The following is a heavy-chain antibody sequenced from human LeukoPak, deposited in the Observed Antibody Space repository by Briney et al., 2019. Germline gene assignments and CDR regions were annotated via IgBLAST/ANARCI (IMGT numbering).Heavy chain of an antibody. CDR2: INSDGSST. CDR3: ARGCSSTSCYGFVY. D-gene: IGHD2-2*01. V-gene: IGHV3-74*01. J-gene: IGHJ4*02. CDR1: GFTFSSYW. Sequence: GGSLRLSCAASGFTFSSYWMHWVRQAPGKGLVWVSRINSDGSSTSYADSVKGRFTISRDNAKNTLYLQMNSLRAEDTAVYYCARGCSSTSCYGFVYWGQGTLVTVSS.